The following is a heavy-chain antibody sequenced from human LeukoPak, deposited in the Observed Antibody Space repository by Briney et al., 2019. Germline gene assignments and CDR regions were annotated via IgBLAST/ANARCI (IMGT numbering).Heavy chain of an antibody. Sequence: GGSLRLSCAGAGFTSNNYAMSWVRQAPGKGLEWVSSISGGGGSTEYADSVKGRFTISRDSAKSSLYLQMNSLRAEDTAVYYCARVPLSGYYTAVDYWGQGTLVTVSS. J-gene: IGHJ4*02. D-gene: IGHD3-3*01. CDR2: ISGGGGST. V-gene: IGHV3-23*01. CDR3: ARVPLSGYYTAVDY. CDR1: GFTSNNYA.